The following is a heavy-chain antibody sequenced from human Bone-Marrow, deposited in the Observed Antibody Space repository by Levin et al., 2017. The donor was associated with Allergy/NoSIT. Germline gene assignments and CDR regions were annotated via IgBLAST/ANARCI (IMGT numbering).Heavy chain of an antibody. V-gene: IGHV3-23*01. D-gene: IGHD5-12*01. J-gene: IGHJ3*01. CDR1: GFSFRSYG. CDR3: AKKYGGFFSDAFDL. CDR2: ISANGGDA. Sequence: GGSLRLSCVGSGFSFRSYGISWVRQAPGEGLEWVSGISANGGDADYGDSVKGRFTISRDNSKNTVFLQMDSLRAADTALYYCAKKYGGFFSDAFDLWGQGTLVTVSS.